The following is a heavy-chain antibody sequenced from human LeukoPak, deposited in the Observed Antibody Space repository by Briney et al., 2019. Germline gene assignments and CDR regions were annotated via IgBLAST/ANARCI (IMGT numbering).Heavy chain of an antibody. CDR3: ARGLTYYYDSSGYDWGWY. CDR2: ISSSGSTI. Sequence: GGFLRLSCAASGFTFSSYEMNWVRQAPGKGLEWVSYISSSGSTIYYADSVKGRFTISRDNAKNSLYLQMNSLRAEDTAVYYCARGLTYYYDSSGYDWGWYWGQGTLVTVSS. D-gene: IGHD3-22*01. CDR1: GFTFSSYE. V-gene: IGHV3-48*03. J-gene: IGHJ4*02.